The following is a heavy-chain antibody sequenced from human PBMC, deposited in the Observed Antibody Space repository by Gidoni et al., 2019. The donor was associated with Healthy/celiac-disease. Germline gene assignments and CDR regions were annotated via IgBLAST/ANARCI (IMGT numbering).Heavy chain of an antibody. V-gene: IGHV3-23*04. CDR1: GFPFSSYA. CDR3: AKDREGSSGWYRDFQH. D-gene: IGHD6-19*01. Sequence: EVQLVESGGGLVQPGGSLRLSCAASGFPFSSYAMSWVRQAPGEGLEWVSAISGSGGSTYYADSVKGRFTISRDNSKNTLYLQMNSLRAEDTAVYYCAKDREGSSGWYRDFQHWGQGTLVTVSS. J-gene: IGHJ1*01. CDR2: ISGSGGST.